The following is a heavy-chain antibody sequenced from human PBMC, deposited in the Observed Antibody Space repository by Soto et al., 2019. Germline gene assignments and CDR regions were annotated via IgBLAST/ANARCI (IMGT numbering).Heavy chain of an antibody. J-gene: IGHJ5*02. CDR1: GFTFSSYS. CDR2: ISSSSSYI. Sequence: GGSLRLSCAASGFTFSSYSMNWVRQAPGKGLEWVSSISSSSSYIYYADSVKGRFTISRDNAKNSLYLQMNSLRAEATAVYYCARDGLVDYYDSSNWFDPWGQGTLVTVYS. D-gene: IGHD3-22*01. V-gene: IGHV3-21*01. CDR3: ARDGLVDYYDSSNWFDP.